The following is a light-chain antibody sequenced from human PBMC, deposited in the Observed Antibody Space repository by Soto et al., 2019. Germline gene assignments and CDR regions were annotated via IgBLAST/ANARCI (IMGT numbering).Light chain of an antibody. Sequence: DAVLTQSPLSLPVTLGQPASISCRSSQSLVYSDGNMYLNWFHQRPGQSPRRLIYKVSNRESGDXEXXIGRGSGSGFTLEISRVEAEDVGVYYCMQGSHWPWTLGQGTKVEIK. J-gene: IGKJ1*01. CDR2: KVS. CDR1: QSLVYSDGNMY. V-gene: IGKV2-30*01. CDR3: MQGSHWPWT.